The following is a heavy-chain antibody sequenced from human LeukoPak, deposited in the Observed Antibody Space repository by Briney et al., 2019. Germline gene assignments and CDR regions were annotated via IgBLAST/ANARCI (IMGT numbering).Heavy chain of an antibody. D-gene: IGHD3-16*01. CDR1: GFTFSSNW. CDR3: AREVVWGGWTGGIFDY. Sequence: QPGGSLRLSCAASGFTFSSNWMSWVRQAPGKGLEWVASIKEDGTEKYYVDSVKGRFTISRDNAKNSVSLQMNSLRAEDTSAYYCAREVVWGGWTGGIFDYWGQGTLVTVSS. V-gene: IGHV3-7*01. CDR2: IKEDGTEK. J-gene: IGHJ4*02.